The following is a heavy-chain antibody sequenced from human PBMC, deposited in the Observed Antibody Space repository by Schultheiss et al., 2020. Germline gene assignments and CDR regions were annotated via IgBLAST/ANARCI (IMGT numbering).Heavy chain of an antibody. CDR1: GFTFSSYA. D-gene: IGHD2-15*01. CDR3: ARRVVVAATHYYYGMDV. Sequence: GGSLRLSCGTSGFTFSSYAMSWIRQAPGKGLEWVSYISSSSSYIYYADSVKGRFTISRDNAKNSLYLQMNSLRAEDTAVYYCARRVVVAATHYYYGMDVWGQGTTVTVSS. J-gene: IGHJ6*02. CDR2: ISSSSSYI. V-gene: IGHV3-21*05.